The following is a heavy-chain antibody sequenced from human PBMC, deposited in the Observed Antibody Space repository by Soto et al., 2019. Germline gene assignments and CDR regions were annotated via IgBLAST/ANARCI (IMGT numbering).Heavy chain of an antibody. J-gene: IGHJ4*02. CDR2: IKQDGTAK. V-gene: IGHV3-7*01. CDR3: ASVAI. Sequence: EVQLVESGGGLVQPGGSLRLSCAASGFTFSNYWMSWVRQAPGKGLEWVANIKQDGTAKNYVDSVRGRFTISRDKAKNSLDLQMNSLTAEDTAVYYCASVAIWGQGTLVTVSS. CDR1: GFTFSNYW. D-gene: IGHD5-12*01.